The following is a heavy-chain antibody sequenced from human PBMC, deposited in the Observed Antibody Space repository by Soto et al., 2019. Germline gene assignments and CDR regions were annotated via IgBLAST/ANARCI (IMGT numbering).Heavy chain of an antibody. V-gene: IGHV1-46*03. J-gene: IGHJ4*02. CDR3: TRDRGTSMITKLFDY. Sequence: ASVKVSCKASGYTFTNFGISWVRQAPGQGLEWMGIINPSGGGTSYAQKFQSRVTMTIDSSTSTVYMELSSLISDDTAVYYCTRDRGTSMITKLFDYWGQGTLVTVSS. D-gene: IGHD3-16*01. CDR2: INPSGGGT. CDR1: GYTFTNFG.